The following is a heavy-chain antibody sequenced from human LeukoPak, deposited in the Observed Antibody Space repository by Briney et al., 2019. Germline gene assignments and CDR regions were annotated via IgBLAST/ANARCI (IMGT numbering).Heavy chain of an antibody. J-gene: IGHJ4*02. CDR3: ARYYDSSGYFY. CDR1: EFTFSRYW. V-gene: IGHV3-7*04. Sequence: PGGSLRLSCVDSEFTFSRYWMSWVGQAPGKGLEWVANIKPDGSDKNYVDSVRGRFTISRDNSKNSLYLQMNSLRAEDTAVHHRARYYDSSGYFYWGQGTLVTVSS. CDR2: IKPDGSDK. D-gene: IGHD3-22*01.